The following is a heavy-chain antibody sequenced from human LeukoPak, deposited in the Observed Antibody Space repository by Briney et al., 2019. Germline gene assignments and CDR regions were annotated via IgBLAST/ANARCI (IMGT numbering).Heavy chain of an antibody. J-gene: IGHJ2*01. Sequence: SETLSLTCAVYGGSFSGFYWSWIRQPPGKGLEWIGEISHSGNTNYNPSLKSRVTISVDTSKNQFFLKLNSVTAADTAVYYCSRHQGVVDLWGRGSLVTVPS. CDR3: SRHQGVVDL. CDR1: GGSFSGFY. D-gene: IGHD3-3*01. CDR2: ISHSGNT. V-gene: IGHV4-34*01.